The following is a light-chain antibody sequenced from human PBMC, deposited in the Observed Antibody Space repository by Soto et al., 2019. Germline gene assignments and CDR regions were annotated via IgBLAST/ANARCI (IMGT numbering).Light chain of an antibody. CDR3: AAWDDSLNGVV. Sequence: QSVLTQPPSASGTPGQRVTISCSGSSSNIGSNSVHWYQQLPGTAPKLLMYSSNQRPSGVPDRFSGSKSGTSAALAISGLQYEDEADYYCAAWDDSLNGVVFGGGTKLTVL. V-gene: IGLV1-44*01. CDR2: SSN. CDR1: SSNIGSNS. J-gene: IGLJ2*01.